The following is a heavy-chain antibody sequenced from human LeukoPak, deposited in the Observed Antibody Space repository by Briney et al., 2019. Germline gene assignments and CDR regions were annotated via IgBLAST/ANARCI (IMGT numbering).Heavy chain of an antibody. J-gene: IGHJ6*03. CDR3: ARKVGFNLYYYMDV. CDR1: GGTFSSYA. V-gene: IGHV1-69*06. Sequence: GASVKVSCKASGGTFSSYAISWVRQAPGQGLEWMGGIIPIFGTANYAQKFQGRVTITADKSTSTAYMELSSLRSEDTAVYYCARKVGFNLYYYMDVWGKGTTVTVSS. CDR2: IIPIFGTA.